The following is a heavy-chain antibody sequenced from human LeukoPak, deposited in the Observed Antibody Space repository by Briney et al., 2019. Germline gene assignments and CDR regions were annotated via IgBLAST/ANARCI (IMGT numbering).Heavy chain of an antibody. D-gene: IGHD6-13*01. CDR3: AKARMGSSLFDY. J-gene: IGHJ4*02. CDR1: GFTFSSYA. CDR2: VSDSGTNT. V-gene: IGHV3-23*01. Sequence: GGSLRLSCAASGFTFSSYAMTWVRQAPGKGLEWVSSVSDSGTNTYYADSVKDRFTISRDNSKNTLYLQMNSPRAEDTAVYYCAKARMGSSLFDYWGQGTLVTVSS.